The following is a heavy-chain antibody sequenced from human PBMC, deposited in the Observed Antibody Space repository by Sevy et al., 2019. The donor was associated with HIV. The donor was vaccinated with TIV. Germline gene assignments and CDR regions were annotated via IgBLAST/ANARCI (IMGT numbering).Heavy chain of an antibody. D-gene: IGHD3-22*01. CDR1: GYTLTQLS. V-gene: IGHV1-24*01. CDR3: ATTKDYYESSGDPFDY. Sequence: ASVKVSCKVYGYTLTQLSMHWVRLTPGKGLEWMASFDPEDAKTVYSQKFQGRLSMTEDTSTHTAYMELSSLRSEDTAVYYCATTKDYYESSGDPFDYWGQGTLVTVSS. CDR2: FDPEDAKT. J-gene: IGHJ4*02.